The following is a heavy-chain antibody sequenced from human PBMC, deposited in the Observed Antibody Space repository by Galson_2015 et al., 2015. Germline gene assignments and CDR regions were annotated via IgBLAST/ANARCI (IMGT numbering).Heavy chain of an antibody. CDR3: ARVNYDSSGYYSRAEYFQH. V-gene: IGHV4-59*01. J-gene: IGHJ1*01. Sequence: ETLSLTCTVSGGSISSYYWSWIRQPPGKGLEWIGYIYYSGSTNYNPSLKSRVTISVDTSKNQFSLKLSSVTAADTAVYYCARVNYDSSGYYSRAEYFQHWGQGTLVTVSS. D-gene: IGHD3-22*01. CDR1: GGSISSYY. CDR2: IYYSGST.